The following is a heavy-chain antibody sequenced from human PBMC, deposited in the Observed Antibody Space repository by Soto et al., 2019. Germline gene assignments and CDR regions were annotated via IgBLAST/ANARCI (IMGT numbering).Heavy chain of an antibody. CDR2: IIPILGIA. CDR3: ANGYYGSGSYYNRPFYMDV. CDR1: GGTFSSYT. V-gene: IGHV1-69*02. J-gene: IGHJ6*03. Sequence: QVQLVQSGAEVKKPGSSVKVSCKASGGTFSSYTISWVRQAPGQGLEWMGRIIPILGIANYAQKFQGRVTITADKSTRTAYMELSSLRSEDTAVYYCANGYYGSGSYYNRPFYMDVWGKGTTVTVSS. D-gene: IGHD3-10*01.